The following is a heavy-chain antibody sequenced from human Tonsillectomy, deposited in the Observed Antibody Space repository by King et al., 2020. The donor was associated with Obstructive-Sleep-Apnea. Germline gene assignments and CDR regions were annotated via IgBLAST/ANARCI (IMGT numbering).Heavy chain of an antibody. CDR1: GGSISSSSYY. D-gene: IGHD2-15*01. J-gene: IGHJ4*02. Sequence: QLQESGPGLVKPSETLSLTCTVSGGSISSSSYYWGWIRQPPGKGLEWIGSIYYSGSTYYNPSLKSRVTISVDTSKNQFSLKLCSVTAAGTAVYYCARDIVVVVAARNEMGFDYWGQGTLVTVSS. CDR2: IYYSGST. V-gene: IGHV4-39*07. CDR3: ARDIVVVVAARNEMGFDY.